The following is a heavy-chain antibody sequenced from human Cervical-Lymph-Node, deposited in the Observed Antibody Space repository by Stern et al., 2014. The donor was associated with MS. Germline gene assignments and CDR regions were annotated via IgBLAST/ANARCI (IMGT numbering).Heavy chain of an antibody. CDR2: ILPILGTA. J-gene: IGHJ6*02. V-gene: IGHV1-69*01. CDR3: ARGELKEGLVRGMDV. CDR1: GGTFSSYA. D-gene: IGHD1-26*01. Sequence: VQLVQSGAEVKKPGSSVKVSCKASGGTFSSYAISWVRPAPGQGLARAGGILPILGTANYAQKFQGRGTITADESTSTGYMELSSLRSEDTAVYYCARGELKEGLVRGMDVWGQGTTVTVS.